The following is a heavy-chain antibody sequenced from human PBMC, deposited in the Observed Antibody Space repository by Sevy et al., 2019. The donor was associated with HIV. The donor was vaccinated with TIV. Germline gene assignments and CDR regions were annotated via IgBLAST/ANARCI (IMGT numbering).Heavy chain of an antibody. CDR3: ARSRAYPRDSDDGFAN. Sequence: SETLSLTCLVSDASITTNYWSWIRQAPGKGLEWIGYFFHSGTTNKNRPLKSRVTISGDTSKNEFSLRLTSVTAADTAVYYCARSRAYPRDSDDGFANWGQGTMVTVSS. CDR1: DASITTNY. V-gene: IGHV4-59*01. J-gene: IGHJ3*02. CDR2: FFHSGTT. D-gene: IGHD2-21*01.